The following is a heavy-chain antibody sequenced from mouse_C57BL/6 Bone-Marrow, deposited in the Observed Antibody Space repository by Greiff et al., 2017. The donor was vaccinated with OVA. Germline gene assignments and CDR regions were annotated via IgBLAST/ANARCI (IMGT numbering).Heavy chain of an antibody. D-gene: IGHD2-10*02. CDR1: GYAFSSSW. V-gene: IGHV1-82*01. J-gene: IGHJ2*01. Sequence: QVQLQQSGPELVKPGASVKISCKASGYAFSSSWMNWVKQRPGKGLEWIGRIYPGDGDTNYNGKFKGKATLTADKSSSTAYMQLSSLTSEDSAVYFCARSEYYYGDYWGQGTTLTVSS. CDR2: IYPGDGDT. CDR3: ARSEYYYGDY.